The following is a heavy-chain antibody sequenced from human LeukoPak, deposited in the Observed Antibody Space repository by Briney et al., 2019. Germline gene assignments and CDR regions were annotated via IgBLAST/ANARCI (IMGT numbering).Heavy chain of an antibody. J-gene: IGHJ3*02. CDR3: ARDKAGAGFGDAFDI. CDR1: GLTVSSNC. V-gene: IGHV3-66*01. D-gene: IGHD3-10*01. CDR2: IYSGGST. Sequence: GGSLRLSCAASGLTVSSNCMSWLRQAPGKGLEWVSVIYSGGSTYYADSVKGRFTISRDNSKNTLYLQMNSLRAEDTAVYYCARDKAGAGFGDAFDIWGQGTMVTVSS.